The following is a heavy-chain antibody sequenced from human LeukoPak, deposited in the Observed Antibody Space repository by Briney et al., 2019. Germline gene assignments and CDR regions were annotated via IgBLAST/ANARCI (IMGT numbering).Heavy chain of an antibody. J-gene: IGHJ5*02. V-gene: IGHV5-51*01. CDR3: ARLRIAAPAYNTWWFDP. CDR1: GYSFTSYW. D-gene: IGHD6-6*01. CDR2: IYPGDSDT. Sequence: GESLKISCKGSGYSFTSYWIGWVRQMPGKGLEWMGIIYPGDSDTRYSPSFQGQVTISADKSISTAYLQRSSLKASDTAMYYCARLRIAAPAYNTWWFDPWGQGTLVTVSS.